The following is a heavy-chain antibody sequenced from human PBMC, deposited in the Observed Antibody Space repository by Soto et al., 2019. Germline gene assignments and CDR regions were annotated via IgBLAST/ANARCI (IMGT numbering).Heavy chain of an antibody. CDR1: GGTISSYY. J-gene: IGHJ3*02. Sequence: SETLSLTCTVSGGTISSYYWSWIRQPPGKGLEWIGYIYYSGSTNYNPSLKSRITISVDTSKNQFSLKLSSGTAADTAVYYCASFPPYGSGKNGGFDIWGQGTLVTVSS. CDR2: IYYSGST. D-gene: IGHD3-10*01. V-gene: IGHV4-59*01. CDR3: ASFPPYGSGKNGGFDI.